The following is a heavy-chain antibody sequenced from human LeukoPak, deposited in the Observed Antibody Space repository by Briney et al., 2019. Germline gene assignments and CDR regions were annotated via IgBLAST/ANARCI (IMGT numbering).Heavy chain of an antibody. J-gene: IGHJ3*02. CDR3: ARVGVPEYAFDI. D-gene: IGHD2-2*01. Sequence: GGSLRLSCAASGFTFSSYWMHWVRQVPGKGPVWVSRINSDGRITSYADSVKGRFTISRDNAKNTLYLQMNSLRAEDTAVYSCARVGVPEYAFDIWGQGTWVTVSS. CDR2: INSDGRIT. CDR1: GFTFSSYW. V-gene: IGHV3-74*01.